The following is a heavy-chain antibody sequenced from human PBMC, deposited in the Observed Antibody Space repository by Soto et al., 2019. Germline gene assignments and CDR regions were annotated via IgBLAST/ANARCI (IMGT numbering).Heavy chain of an antibody. CDR1: GFPFSNYG. Sequence: PGGSLILSRATLGFPFSNYGLNWVRQAPGKGLEWVSYIGIGSSTKYYADSVKGRFTISRDNAKNSLYLQMNSLRAEDTAVYYCARDQLYYNDISGRPLNAFDVWGQGT. CDR2: IGIGSSTK. J-gene: IGHJ3*01. CDR3: ARDQLYYNDISGRPLNAFDV. D-gene: IGHD3-22*01. V-gene: IGHV3-48*01.